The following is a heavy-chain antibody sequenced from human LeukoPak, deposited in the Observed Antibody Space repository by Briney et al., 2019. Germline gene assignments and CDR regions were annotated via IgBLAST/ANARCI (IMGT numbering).Heavy chain of an antibody. CDR3: AKRRGLEVLYYYYMDV. Sequence: QPGGSLRLSCAASGFTFSSYGMHWVRQAPGKGLEWVAFIRYDGSNKKYADSLKGRFTISRDNSKNTLYLLMNSLRAEDTAVYYCAKRRGLEVLYYYYMDVWGKGTTVTVSS. CDR2: IRYDGSNK. D-gene: IGHD1-7*01. V-gene: IGHV3-30*02. J-gene: IGHJ6*03. CDR1: GFTFSSYG.